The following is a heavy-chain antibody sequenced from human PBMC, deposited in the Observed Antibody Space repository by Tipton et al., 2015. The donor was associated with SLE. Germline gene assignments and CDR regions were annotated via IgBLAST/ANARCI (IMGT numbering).Heavy chain of an antibody. CDR3: ASHRGKAFDY. J-gene: IGHJ4*02. CDR1: GGTSRVYF. Sequence: LRLSCAVYGGTSRVYFWIWIRQPPGKGLEWIGEVSHRGTTNYNPSLDSRVTISLDRFNNQFTLKMTSVTAADTAVYYCASHRGKAFDYWGQGTLVTVSS. CDR2: VSHRGTT. D-gene: IGHD3-10*01. V-gene: IGHV4-34*01.